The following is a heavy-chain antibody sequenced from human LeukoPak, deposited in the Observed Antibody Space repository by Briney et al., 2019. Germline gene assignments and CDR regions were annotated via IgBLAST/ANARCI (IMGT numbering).Heavy chain of an antibody. CDR3: ARDPTPNKFFDH. V-gene: IGHV1-18*01. J-gene: IGHJ4*02. CDR2: SNAFNGDT. CDR1: VYTFTSYT. Sequence: ASAKVSSKASVYTFTSYTIYCGRAAPEQGVEWMGRSNAFNGDTSYAQKVQGRVTFTTDTSTRTAFMVLRSLGSDDTAIYYCARDPTPNKFFDHWGQGTLVSVSS. D-gene: IGHD1/OR15-1a*01.